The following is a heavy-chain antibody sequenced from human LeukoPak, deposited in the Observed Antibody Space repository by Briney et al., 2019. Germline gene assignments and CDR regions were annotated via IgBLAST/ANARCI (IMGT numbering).Heavy chain of an antibody. J-gene: IGHJ3*02. CDR2: ISSSSSYI. V-gene: IGHV3-21*01. CDR3: ARDSGRYDAFDI. D-gene: IGHD3-10*01. CDR1: GFTFSSYS. Sequence: GGSLRLSCAASGFTFSSYSMNWVRQAPGKGLEWVSSISSSSSYIYYADSVKGRFTISRDNAKNSLYLQMNSLRAEDTAVYYCARDSGRYDAFDIWGQGTMVTASS.